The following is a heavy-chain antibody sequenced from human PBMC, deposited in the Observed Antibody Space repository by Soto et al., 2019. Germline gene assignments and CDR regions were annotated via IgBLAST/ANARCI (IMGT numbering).Heavy chain of an antibody. D-gene: IGHD3-22*01. CDR2: INAGNGNT. CDR1: GYTFTSYA. V-gene: IGHV1-3*01. CDR3: ARLVSGWEIWFDP. J-gene: IGHJ5*02. Sequence: QVQLVQSGAEVKKPGASVKVSCKASGYTFTSYAMHWVRQAPGQRLEWMGWINAGNGNTKYSQKFQGRVTITRDTSASTAYMELSSLRSEDTAVYYCARLVSGWEIWFDPWGQGTLVTVSS.